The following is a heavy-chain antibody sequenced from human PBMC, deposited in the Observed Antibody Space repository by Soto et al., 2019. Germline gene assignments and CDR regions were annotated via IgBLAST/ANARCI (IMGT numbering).Heavy chain of an antibody. D-gene: IGHD6-13*01. CDR3: ARDRQMYSSSWSQGFDY. V-gene: IGHV1-46*01. Sequence: ASVKVSCKASGYTFTSYYMHWVRQAPGQGLEWMGIINPSGGSTSYAQKFQGRVTMTRDTSTSTVYMELSSLRAEDTAVYYCARDRQMYSSSWSQGFDYWGQGTLVTVSS. CDR1: GYTFTSYY. CDR2: INPSGGST. J-gene: IGHJ4*02.